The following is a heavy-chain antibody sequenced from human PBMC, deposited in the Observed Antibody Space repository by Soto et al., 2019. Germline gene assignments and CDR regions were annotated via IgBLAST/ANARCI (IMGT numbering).Heavy chain of an antibody. Sequence: GGSLRLSCAASGFTFSSSAISWVRQAPGKGLEWVSAVSANGQGIYYADSVRGRFTISRDNSKNTVFLHMDSLSAEDTAVYYCAKDRHYPRDYFHYWGQGTLVTAPQ. CDR3: AKDRHYPRDYFHY. D-gene: IGHD3-10*01. J-gene: IGHJ4*02. CDR2: VSANGQGI. V-gene: IGHV3-23*01. CDR1: GFTFSSSA.